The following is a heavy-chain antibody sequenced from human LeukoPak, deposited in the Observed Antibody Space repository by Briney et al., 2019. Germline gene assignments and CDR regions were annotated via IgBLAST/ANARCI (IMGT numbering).Heavy chain of an antibody. CDR3: AGGYDYTSISIDY. V-gene: IGHV4-39*01. CDR1: GGSISSTNHY. Sequence: PSETLSLTCTVSGGSISSTNHYWSWIRQPPGKGLEWIGVIYYRGSTYYNPSLKSRVTISVDTSKNQFSLKLSSVTAADTAVYYCAGGYDYTSISIDYWGQGTLVTDSS. D-gene: IGHD4-11*01. J-gene: IGHJ4*02. CDR2: IYYRGST.